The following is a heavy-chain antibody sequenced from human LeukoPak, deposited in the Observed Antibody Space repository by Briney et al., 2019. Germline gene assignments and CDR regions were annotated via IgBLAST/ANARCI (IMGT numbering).Heavy chain of an antibody. CDR1: GFTFSSYE. D-gene: IGHD3-9*01. Sequence: GGSLRLSCAASGFTFSSYEMNWVRQAPGKGLEWVSYTSRSGSTIYYADSVKGRFTISRDNAKNSLYLQMNSLRAEDTAVYYCARVGILTGYSVDHWGQGTLVTVSS. CDR3: ARVGILTGYSVDH. V-gene: IGHV3-48*03. J-gene: IGHJ4*02. CDR2: TSRSGSTI.